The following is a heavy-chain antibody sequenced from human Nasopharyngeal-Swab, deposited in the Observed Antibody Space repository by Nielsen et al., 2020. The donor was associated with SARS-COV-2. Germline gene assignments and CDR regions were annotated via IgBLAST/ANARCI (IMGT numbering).Heavy chain of an antibody. CDR1: GGSFSGYY. J-gene: IGHJ6*02. D-gene: IGHD5-24*01. Sequence: SETLPLTCAVYGGSFSGYYWSWIRQPPGKGLEWIGEINHSGSTNYSPSLKSRVTISVDTSKNQFSLKLSSVTAADTAVYYCARGFVGYTAIYYYYGMDVWGQGTTVTVSS. CDR2: INHSGST. CDR3: ARGFVGYTAIYYYYGMDV. V-gene: IGHV4-34*01.